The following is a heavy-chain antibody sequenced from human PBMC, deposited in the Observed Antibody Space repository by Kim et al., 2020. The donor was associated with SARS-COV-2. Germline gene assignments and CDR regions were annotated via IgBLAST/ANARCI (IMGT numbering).Heavy chain of an antibody. J-gene: IGHJ3*02. V-gene: IGHV3-9*01. Sequence: YEDSVQFRLPISRDNAKNSLYLQMNSLSVEDTDLYYCAKAPMVVRYIFDIWVQGTMVTVSS. CDR3: AKAPMVVRYIFDI. D-gene: IGHD3-10*01.